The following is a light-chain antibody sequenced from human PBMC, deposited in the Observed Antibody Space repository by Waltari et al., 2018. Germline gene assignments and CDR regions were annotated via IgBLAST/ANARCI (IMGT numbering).Light chain of an antibody. V-gene: IGKV3-20*01. Sequence: EIVFTQSPGTLSLSPGERATLSCRASQSVGRSLYWYQQKHGQAPRLLIYDASTRATGIPDRFSGGGSGTDFSLTISRLEPEDFAVYYCQMYVRLPATFGQGTKVEI. CDR3: QMYVRLPAT. J-gene: IGKJ1*01. CDR2: DAS. CDR1: QSVGRS.